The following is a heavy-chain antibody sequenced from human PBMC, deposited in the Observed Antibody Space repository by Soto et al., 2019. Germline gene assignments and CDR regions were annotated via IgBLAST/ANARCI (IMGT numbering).Heavy chain of an antibody. CDR3: ARLPKYSSSLGD. CDR2: IYYSGST. J-gene: IGHJ4*02. Sequence: QLQLQESGPGLVKPSETLSLTCTVSGGSISSSSYYWGWIRQPPGKGLEWIGSIYYSGSTYYNPSHKSRVTISVDTSKNQFPLKLSSVTAADTAVYYCARLPKYSSSLGDWGQGTLVTVSS. CDR1: GGSISSSSYY. D-gene: IGHD6-6*01. V-gene: IGHV4-39*01.